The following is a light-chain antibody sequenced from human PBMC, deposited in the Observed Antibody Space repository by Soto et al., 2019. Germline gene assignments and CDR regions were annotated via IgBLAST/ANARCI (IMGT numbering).Light chain of an antibody. J-gene: IGLJ1*01. Sequence: QSVLTQPPSVSEAPGQRVTISCTGSSSNIGAGYEAHWYQQVPGTAPKLLIYENNNRPSGVPDRLSGSKSGTSASLAITGLQAEDEAEYYCQSYDSSLSAYVFGTGTKLTVL. V-gene: IGLV1-40*01. CDR3: QSYDSSLSAYV. CDR1: SSNIGAGYE. CDR2: ENN.